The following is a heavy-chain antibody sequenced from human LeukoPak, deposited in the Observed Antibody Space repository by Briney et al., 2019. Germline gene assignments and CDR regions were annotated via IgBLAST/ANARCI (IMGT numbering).Heavy chain of an antibody. J-gene: IGHJ6*03. CDR2: ISSSGSTI. V-gene: IGHV3-48*03. CDR1: GFTFSSYE. D-gene: IGHD3-3*01. Sequence: GGSLRLSCAASGFTFSSYEMNWVRQAPGKGLEWVSYISSSGSTIYYADSVKGRFTISRDNAKNSLYLQMNSLRAEDTAVYYCATQPGPSITIFLYMDVWGKGTTVTVSS. CDR3: ATQPGPSITIFLYMDV.